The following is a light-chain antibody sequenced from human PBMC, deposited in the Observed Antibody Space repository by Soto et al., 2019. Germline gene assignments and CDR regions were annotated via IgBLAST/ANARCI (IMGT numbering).Light chain of an antibody. CDR3: QQYGCSSWT. CDR1: QSVSSKY. CDR2: GTS. V-gene: IGKV3-20*01. J-gene: IGKJ1*01. Sequence: EIVLTQSPGTLSLSPGERATLSCRASQSVSSKYLAWYQQKPGQAPRVLIYGTSIRASGVPERFSGSGSGTDFTLTISKLEPGDFAVYYCQQYGCSSWTFGQGTKVDIK.